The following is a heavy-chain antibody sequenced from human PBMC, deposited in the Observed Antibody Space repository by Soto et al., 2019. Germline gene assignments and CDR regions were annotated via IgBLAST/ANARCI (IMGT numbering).Heavy chain of an antibody. D-gene: IGHD3-16*01. V-gene: IGHV1-69*01. CDR1: GGSLTSYP. Sequence: QMEQSGAEVRKPGSSVKVSCKPSGGSLTSYPMAWVRQAPGQGFEWMGGIIPIHGTTEYAQKFQGRVTITADESTKRATLDLTGLTSEDTAVYYCARGWGLVSWGQGTLVTVSS. CDR2: IIPIHGTT. CDR3: ARGWGLVS. J-gene: IGHJ4*02.